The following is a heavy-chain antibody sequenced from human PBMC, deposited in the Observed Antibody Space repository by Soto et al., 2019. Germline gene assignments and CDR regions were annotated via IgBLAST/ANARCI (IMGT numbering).Heavy chain of an antibody. J-gene: IGHJ5*02. Sequence: SQTLSLTCAISGDSVSSNSAAWNWIRQSPSRGPEWLGRTYYRSKWYNDYAVSVKSRITINPDTSKNQFSLQLNSVTPEDTAVYYCARDLGQWLDGWFDPWGQGTLVTVSS. V-gene: IGHV6-1*01. CDR2: TYYRSKWYN. CDR1: GDSVSSNSAA. D-gene: IGHD6-19*01. CDR3: ARDLGQWLDGWFDP.